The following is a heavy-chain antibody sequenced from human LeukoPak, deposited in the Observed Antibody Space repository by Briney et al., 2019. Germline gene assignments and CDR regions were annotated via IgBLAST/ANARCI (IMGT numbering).Heavy chain of an antibody. D-gene: IGHD6-13*01. CDR1: GFTFSSYA. J-gene: IGHJ6*02. CDR2: ISGSGGST. Sequence: GGSLRLSCAASGFTFSSYAMSWVRQAPGKGLEWVSAISGSGGSTYYADFVKGRFTISRDNSKNTLYLQMNSLRAEDTAVYCCAKGIAAAGTMVVASYYGMDVWGQGTTVTVSS. V-gene: IGHV3-23*01. CDR3: AKGIAAAGTMVVASYYGMDV.